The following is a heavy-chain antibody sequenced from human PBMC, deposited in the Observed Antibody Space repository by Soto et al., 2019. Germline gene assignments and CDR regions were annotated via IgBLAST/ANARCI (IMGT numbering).Heavy chain of an antibody. D-gene: IGHD4-17*01. Sequence: EVRLVQSGGGLVQPGGSLSLSCAASLFIVSDNYLSWVRQAPGKGLEWVSLIYSGGATDYAESVKGRFTISRDNSKNTLYLQMNSLKAEDTGIYYCATRMTTAPYWGQGTVVTVSS. CDR3: ATRMTTAPY. V-gene: IGHV3-66*01. CDR1: LFIVSDNY. CDR2: IYSGGAT. J-gene: IGHJ4*02.